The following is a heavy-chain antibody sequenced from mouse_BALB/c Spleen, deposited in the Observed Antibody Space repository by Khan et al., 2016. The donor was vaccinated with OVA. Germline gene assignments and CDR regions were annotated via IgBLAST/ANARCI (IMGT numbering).Heavy chain of an antibody. V-gene: IGHV5-9-3*01. CDR3: ARSLVDYYAMDY. D-gene: IGHD2-2*01. CDR1: GFTFSSFA. Sequence: EVELVESGGGVVKPGGSLKLSCSASGFTFSSFAMSWVRQTPEKRLEWVATISTGGHYTFYPDSVKGRFTVSRDNARTTLYLQVSSVRSEDTAMYYCARSLVDYYAMDYWGQGTSVTVSS. CDR2: ISTGGHYT. J-gene: IGHJ4*01.